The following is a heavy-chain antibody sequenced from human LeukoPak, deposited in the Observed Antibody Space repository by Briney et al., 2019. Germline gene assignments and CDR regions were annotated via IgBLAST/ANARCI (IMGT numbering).Heavy chain of an antibody. Sequence: GGSLRLSCAASGFTFEDYAMHWVRQAPGKGLEWVSGIGWNSGSIGYSDSVKGRFTISRDNAKNSLYLQMNSLRAEDTAVYYCARGGIAVAAPDRGAFDYWGQGTLVTVSS. D-gene: IGHD6-19*01. CDR1: GFTFEDYA. J-gene: IGHJ4*02. CDR2: IGWNSGSI. CDR3: ARGGIAVAAPDRGAFDY. V-gene: IGHV3-9*01.